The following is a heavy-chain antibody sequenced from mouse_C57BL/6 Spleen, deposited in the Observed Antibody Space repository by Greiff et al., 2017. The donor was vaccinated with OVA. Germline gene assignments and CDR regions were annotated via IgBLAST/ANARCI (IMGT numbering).Heavy chain of an antibody. Sequence: QVQLQQPGAELARPGASVKLSCKASGYTFTSYGISWVKQRTGQGLEWIGEIYPRSGNTYYNEKFKGKATLTAAKASSTASIELRSLTSEDSAVYFCARSGTTVVAKDYWGKGTTLTVSS. CDR2: IYPRSGNT. CDR1: GYTFTSYG. D-gene: IGHD1-1*01. V-gene: IGHV1-81*01. J-gene: IGHJ2*01. CDR3: ARSGTTVVAKDY.